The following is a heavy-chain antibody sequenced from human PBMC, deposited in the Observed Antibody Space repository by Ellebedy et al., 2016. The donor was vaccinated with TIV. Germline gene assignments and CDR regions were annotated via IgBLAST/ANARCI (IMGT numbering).Heavy chain of an antibody. CDR3: VRDGGRDGYTYWYFDL. D-gene: IGHD5-24*01. CDR1: GNTFSSYN. CDR2: ISTTGSNI. J-gene: IGHJ2*01. V-gene: IGHV3-48*02. Sequence: GGSLRLSCAASGNTFSSYNMNWVRQAPGKGLQWVSYISTTGSNIYYADSVKGRFTISRDNAKNSLTLQMDSLRDEDTAVYYCVRDGGRDGYTYWYFDLWGRGTLVTVSS.